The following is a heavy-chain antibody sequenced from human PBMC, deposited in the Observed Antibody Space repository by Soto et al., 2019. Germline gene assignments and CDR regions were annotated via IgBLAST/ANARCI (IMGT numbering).Heavy chain of an antibody. J-gene: IGHJ6*02. CDR2: INHRGSL. CDR3: ARELPQRQGRNMDV. Sequence: SETRSLSFPVTGGSITGGDKYWTWIRDRGGEGLEWFGYINHRGSLYYNPSLKSRVSMSVDTSKNQFSLNLSSVTAADTAVYYCARELPQRQGRNMDVWGQGTTV. D-gene: IGHD1-1*01. CDR1: GGSITGGDKY. V-gene: IGHV4-31*03.